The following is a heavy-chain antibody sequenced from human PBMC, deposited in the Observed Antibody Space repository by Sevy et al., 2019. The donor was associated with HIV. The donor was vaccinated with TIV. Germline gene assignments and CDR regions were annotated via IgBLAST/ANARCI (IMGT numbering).Heavy chain of an antibody. CDR2: IFYSGSP. D-gene: IGHD3-22*01. V-gene: IGHV4-39*01. CDR3: ASHNYSHRSGYYYPVWFDY. Sequence: SETLSLTCTVSSGSISSSTYYWAWIRQPPGKGLEWIGSIFYSGSPYYNPSLQSRLTISVDTSKNQFSLKLSSVTAADTAVYYCASHNYSHRSGYYYPVWFDYRGRGTLVTVSS. CDR1: SGSISSSTYY. J-gene: IGHJ4*02.